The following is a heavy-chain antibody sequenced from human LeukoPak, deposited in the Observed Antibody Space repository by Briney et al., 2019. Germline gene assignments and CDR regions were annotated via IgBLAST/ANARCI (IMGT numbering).Heavy chain of an antibody. Sequence: ASVKVSCKASGGTFSSYAISWVRQAPGQGLEWMGGIIPIFGTANYAQKFQGRVTITADESTSTAYMELSSLRSEDTAVYYCARSPRVVITYLDYWGQGTLVTVSS. CDR3: ARSPRVVITYLDY. CDR2: IIPIFGTA. J-gene: IGHJ4*02. V-gene: IGHV1-69*13. CDR1: GGTFSSYA. D-gene: IGHD3-22*01.